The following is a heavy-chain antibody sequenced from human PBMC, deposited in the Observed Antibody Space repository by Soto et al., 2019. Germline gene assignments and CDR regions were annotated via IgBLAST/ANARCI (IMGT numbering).Heavy chain of an antibody. V-gene: IGHV1-69*01. D-gene: IGHD6-13*01. CDR3: ARGEQQLVLRAYYYYYGMDV. Sequence: QVQLVQSGAEVKKPGSSVKVSCKASGGTFSSYAISWVRQAPGQGLEWMGGIIPIFGTANYAQKFQGRVTITADESTSTAYMELSSLRSEDTAVYYCARGEQQLVLRAYYYYYGMDVWGQGTTVTVSS. CDR1: GGTFSSYA. J-gene: IGHJ6*02. CDR2: IIPIFGTA.